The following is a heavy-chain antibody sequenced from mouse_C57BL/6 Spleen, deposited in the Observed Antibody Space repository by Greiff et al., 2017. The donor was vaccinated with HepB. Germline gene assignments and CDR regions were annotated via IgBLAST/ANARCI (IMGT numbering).Heavy chain of an antibody. CDR2: ISSGSSTI. CDR1: GFTFSDYG. CDR3: ARRTGYYYAMDY. D-gene: IGHD4-1*01. V-gene: IGHV5-17*01. J-gene: IGHJ4*01. Sequence: EVKVVESGGGLVKPGGSLKLSCAASGFTFSDYGMHWVRQAPEKGLEWVAYISSGSSTIYYADTVKGRVTISRDNAKNTLFLQMTSLRSEDTAMYYCARRTGYYYAMDYWGQGTSVTVSS.